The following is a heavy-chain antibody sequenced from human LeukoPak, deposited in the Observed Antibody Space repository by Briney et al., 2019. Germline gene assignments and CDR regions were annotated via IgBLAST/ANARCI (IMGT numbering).Heavy chain of an antibody. Sequence: GGSLRLSCAASGFTFSSYSMNWVRQAPGKGLEWVSSISGSSSYIYYADSVKGRFTISRDNAKNSLYLQMNSLRAEDTAVYYCARDPGIAAADPYWGQGTLVTVSS. D-gene: IGHD6-13*01. CDR2: ISGSSSYI. CDR1: GFTFSSYS. CDR3: ARDPGIAAADPY. J-gene: IGHJ4*02. V-gene: IGHV3-21*01.